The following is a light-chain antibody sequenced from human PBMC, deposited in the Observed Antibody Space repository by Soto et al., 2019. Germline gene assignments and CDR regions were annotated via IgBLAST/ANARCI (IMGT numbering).Light chain of an antibody. J-gene: IGKJ1*01. CDR2: GTS. Sequence: EVVLTQSPGTLSLSPGERATLSCRASQSVSNNYLGWYQQKPGQAPRLLVYGTSNRATGIPDRFSGTGSGTDFTLTISRLEPEDFAVYYCQQYGSSPRTFGQGTKVDIK. V-gene: IGKV3-20*01. CDR3: QQYGSSPRT. CDR1: QSVSNNY.